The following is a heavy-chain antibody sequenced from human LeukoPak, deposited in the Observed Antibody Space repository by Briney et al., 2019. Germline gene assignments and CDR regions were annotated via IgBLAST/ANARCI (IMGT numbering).Heavy chain of an antibody. J-gene: IGHJ4*02. CDR2: IWYDGSNK. D-gene: IGHD4-23*01. Sequence: GGSLRLSCAASGFTFSSYGMHWVRQAPGKGLEWVAVIWYDGSNKYYADSVKGRFTISRDNSKNTLYLQMNSLRAEDTAVYYCARDLAPFDYGGKGFFDYWGQGTQVTVSS. CDR1: GFTFSSYG. V-gene: IGHV3-33*01. CDR3: ARDLAPFDYGGKGFFDY.